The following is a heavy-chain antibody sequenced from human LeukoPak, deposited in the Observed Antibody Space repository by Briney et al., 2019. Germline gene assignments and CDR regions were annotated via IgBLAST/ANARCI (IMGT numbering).Heavy chain of an antibody. CDR1: GGSISSGSYY. Sequence: SQTLSLTCTVSGGSISSGSYYWSWIRQPAGKGLEWIGRIYTSGSTNYNPSLKSRVTISVGTSKKQFSLKLSSVTAADTAVYYCARCGYDFWSGYSNWFDPWGQGTLVTVSS. D-gene: IGHD3-3*01. V-gene: IGHV4-61*02. J-gene: IGHJ5*02. CDR2: IYTSGST. CDR3: ARCGYDFWSGYSNWFDP.